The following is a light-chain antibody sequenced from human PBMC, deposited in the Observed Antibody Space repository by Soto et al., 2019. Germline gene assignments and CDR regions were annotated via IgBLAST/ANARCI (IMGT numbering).Light chain of an antibody. CDR3: SAWDDSLGSYF. CDR1: SSNIGSDF. J-gene: IGLJ1*01. CDR2: HNY. V-gene: IGLV1-47*01. Sequence: QSVLTQPPSASGTPGQRVTISCSGSSSNIGSDFVYWYQQLPGTAPKLLIYHNYQRPSGVPDRFSGSKSGTSGSLAISDLRSDDEAEYYCSAWDDSLGSYFFGAGTKLTVL.